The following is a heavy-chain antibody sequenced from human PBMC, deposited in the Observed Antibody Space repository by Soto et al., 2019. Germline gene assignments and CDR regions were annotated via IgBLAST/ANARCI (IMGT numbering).Heavy chain of an antibody. Sequence: ASVKVSCKGSGGTFSSYAISWVRQAPGQGLEWMGGIIPIFGTANYAQKFQGRVTITADESTSTAYMELSSLRSEDTAVYYCARDRYYDSSGYFDYWGQGTLVTVSS. J-gene: IGHJ4*02. D-gene: IGHD3-22*01. V-gene: IGHV1-69*13. CDR2: IIPIFGTA. CDR3: ARDRYYDSSGYFDY. CDR1: GGTFSSYA.